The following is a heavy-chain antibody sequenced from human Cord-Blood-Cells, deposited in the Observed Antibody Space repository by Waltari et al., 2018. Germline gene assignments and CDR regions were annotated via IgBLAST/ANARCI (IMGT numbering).Heavy chain of an antibody. Sequence: EVQLVESGGGLVQPGGSLRLSCAASGFTFSSYEMNWVRQAPGKGLEWVSYISSSGSTIYYADSVKGRFTISRDNAKNSLYLQMNSLRAEDTAVYYCARGLGILGAFDIWGQGTMVTVSS. D-gene: IGHD7-27*01. V-gene: IGHV3-48*03. CDR2: ISSSGSTI. CDR3: ARGLGILGAFDI. CDR1: GFTFSSYE. J-gene: IGHJ3*02.